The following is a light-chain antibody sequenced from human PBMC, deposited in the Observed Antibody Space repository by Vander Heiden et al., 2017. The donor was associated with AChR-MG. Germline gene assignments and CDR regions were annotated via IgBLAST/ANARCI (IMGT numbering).Light chain of an antibody. Sequence: AIQLTQPPSSLSASVGDRVTITCRASQDISSAVIWYQQKPGKVPKVLIYDASSLVSGVPSRFSGSGSGTEFTLTISSLQPEDFATYHCQQSSSYPRTFGGGTKVEIK. CDR1: QDISSA. CDR2: DAS. J-gene: IGKJ4*01. V-gene: IGKV1-13*02. CDR3: QQSSSYPRT.